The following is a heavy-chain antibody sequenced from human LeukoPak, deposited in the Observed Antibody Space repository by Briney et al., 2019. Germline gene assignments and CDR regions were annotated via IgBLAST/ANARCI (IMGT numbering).Heavy chain of an antibody. CDR1: GFTFSSFG. CDR3: ARHPGTRIVGATFDY. CDR2: ITSGGSYI. Sequence: GGSLRLSCVASGFTFSSFGMTWVRQAPGKGLEWVSSITSGGSYIYYGDSVKGRFTISRDTAKNTLSLQMNNLSAEDTAVYYCARHPGTRIVGATFDYWGQGTLVTVSS. V-gene: IGHV3-21*01. D-gene: IGHD1-26*01. J-gene: IGHJ4*02.